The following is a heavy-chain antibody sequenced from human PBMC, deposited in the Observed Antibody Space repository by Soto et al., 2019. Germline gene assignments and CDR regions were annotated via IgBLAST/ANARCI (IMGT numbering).Heavy chain of an antibody. CDR2: IIPILGIA. D-gene: IGHD5-12*01. Sequence: QVQLVQSGAEVKKPGSSVKVSCKASGGTFSSYTISWVRQAPGQGLEWMGRIIPILGIANYAQKFQGRVTITADKRTSTADMELSSLRSEDTAVYYCARDDGGYAQFDYWGQGTLVTVSS. J-gene: IGHJ4*02. CDR1: GGTFSSYT. CDR3: ARDDGGYAQFDY. V-gene: IGHV1-69*08.